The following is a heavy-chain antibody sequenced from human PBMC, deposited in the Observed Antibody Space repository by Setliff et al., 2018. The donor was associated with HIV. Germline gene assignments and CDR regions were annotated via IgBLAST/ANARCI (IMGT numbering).Heavy chain of an antibody. Sequence: PSETLSLTCTVYGGSFSNYYTNWIRQPPGKGLEWIGELSPSGTTRSNPSLQSRVTISLATSNNQFSLKLTSVTAADTAMYYCASFFVTTVTNQDYWGQGTPVTVSS. CDR2: LSPSGTT. D-gene: IGHD4-17*01. CDR3: ASFFVTTVTNQDY. V-gene: IGHV4-34*01. CDR1: GGSFSNYY. J-gene: IGHJ4*02.